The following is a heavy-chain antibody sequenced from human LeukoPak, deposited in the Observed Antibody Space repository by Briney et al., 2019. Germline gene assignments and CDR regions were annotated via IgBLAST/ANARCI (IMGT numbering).Heavy chain of an antibody. CDR3: ARDLEDNYYDSSGYCFDY. Sequence: GGSLRLSCAASGFTFSSYTMNWVRQPPGKGLEWVSNIGTSSTTIYYADSVKGRFTISRDNAKNSLYLQMNSLRAEDTAVYYCARDLEDNYYDSSGYCFDYWGQGTLVTVSS. CDR1: GFTFSSYT. V-gene: IGHV3-48*01. J-gene: IGHJ4*02. D-gene: IGHD3-22*01. CDR2: IGTSSTTI.